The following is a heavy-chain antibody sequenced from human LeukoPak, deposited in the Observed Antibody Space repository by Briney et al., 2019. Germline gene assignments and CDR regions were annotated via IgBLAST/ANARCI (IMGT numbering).Heavy chain of an antibody. CDR1: GYIFANYV. CDR3: AREEKLRFLERLPSNMDV. J-gene: IGHJ6*02. D-gene: IGHD3-3*01. V-gene: IGHV1-18*01. CDR2: ISANNGNT. Sequence: ASVKVSCKASGYIFANYVINWVRQAPGQGLKWMGWISANNGNTNYAQSLLGRVTMTTDTSTSTAYMELTGLRSDDTAVYYCAREEKLRFLERLPSNMDVWGQGTTVIVSS.